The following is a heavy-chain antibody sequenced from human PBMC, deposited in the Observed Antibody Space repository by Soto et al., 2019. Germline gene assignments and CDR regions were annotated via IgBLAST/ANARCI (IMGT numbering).Heavy chain of an antibody. V-gene: IGHV4-34*02. CDR2: VSHSGST. J-gene: IGHJ4*02. CDR3: AREEPASRHHDY. CDR1: GGSFSDYY. Sequence: QVQLQQWGAGLLKPSETLSLTCAVYGGSFSDYYWSWIRQTPEKGLEWIGEVSHSGSTTYNPSLNNRVTIAIDTSKNQFSLTLNSVTAADTAMYFCAREEPASRHHDYWGQGNLVTVSS. D-gene: IGHD1-26*01.